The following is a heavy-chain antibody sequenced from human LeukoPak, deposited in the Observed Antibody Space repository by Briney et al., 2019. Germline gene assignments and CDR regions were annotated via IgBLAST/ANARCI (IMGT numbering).Heavy chain of an antibody. D-gene: IGHD3-22*01. J-gene: IGHJ5*02. CDR2: ISSNGGST. Sequence: GGSLRLSCAASGFTFSSCAMHWVRQAPGKGLEYVSAISSNGGSTYYANSVKGRFTISRDNSKNTLYLQMGSLRAEDMAVYYCARDYYDSSGYYQRLANWFDPWGQGTLVTVSS. V-gene: IGHV3-64*01. CDR1: GFTFSSCA. CDR3: ARDYYDSSGYYQRLANWFDP.